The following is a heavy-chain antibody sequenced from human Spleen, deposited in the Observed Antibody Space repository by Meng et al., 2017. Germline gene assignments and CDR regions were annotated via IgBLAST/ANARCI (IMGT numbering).Heavy chain of an antibody. CDR3: ARVASGGYYYFDY. D-gene: IGHD3-22*01. CDR2: SRNKARSYAT. Sequence: GGSLRLSCAASGFTFSDHYMDWVRQAPGKGLEWVGRSRNKARSYATEYAASVKGRFTVSRDDSKNSLYLQMNSLETEDTAVYYCARVASGGYYYFDYWGQGTLVTVSS. CDR1: GFTFSDHY. J-gene: IGHJ4*02. V-gene: IGHV3-72*01.